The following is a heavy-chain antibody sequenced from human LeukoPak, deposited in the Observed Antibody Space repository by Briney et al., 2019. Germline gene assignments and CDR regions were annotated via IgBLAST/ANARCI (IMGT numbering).Heavy chain of an antibody. J-gene: IGHJ3*02. CDR1: GGSINYYY. D-gene: IGHD2-21*02. CDR3: ARRVTKYCSADCYAFDI. Sequence: SETLSLTCTVSGGSINYYYWSWIRPPPGKGREWIGYIYYSGGTNYNPSLMSRDTISIDTSKNQFSLKLTSVTAADTAVYYCARRVTKYCSADCYAFDIWGQGTMITVSS. V-gene: IGHV4-59*08. CDR2: IYYSGGT.